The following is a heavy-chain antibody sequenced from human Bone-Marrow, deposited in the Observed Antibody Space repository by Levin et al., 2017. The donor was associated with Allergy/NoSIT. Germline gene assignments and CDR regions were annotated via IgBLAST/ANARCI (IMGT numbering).Heavy chain of an antibody. V-gene: IGHV4-39*01. CDR1: GGSISSSNYY. J-gene: IGHJ4*02. Sequence: SETLSLTCTVSGGSISSSNYYWGWIRQPPGKGLEWIGSIYYSGSTYYNPSLRSRVTISVDTSKNQFSLKLSSVTAADTALYYCARLGSYDSSGSYIDYWGQGTLVTVSS. CDR3: ARLGSYDSSGSYIDY. CDR2: IYYSGST. D-gene: IGHD3-22*01.